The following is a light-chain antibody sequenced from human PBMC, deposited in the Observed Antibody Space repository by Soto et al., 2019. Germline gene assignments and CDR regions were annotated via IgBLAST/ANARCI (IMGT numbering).Light chain of an antibody. CDR1: QSVSSSY. J-gene: IGKJ5*01. Sequence: EIVLTQSPGTLSLSPGERATLSCRASQSVSSSYLAWYQQKPGQAPRLLIYGASNRGTGIPDRFSGSGSGTYFTLTISRLEPEDFTVYYCQQYGRSPPITFGQGTRLEIK. CDR3: QQYGRSPPIT. CDR2: GAS. V-gene: IGKV3-20*01.